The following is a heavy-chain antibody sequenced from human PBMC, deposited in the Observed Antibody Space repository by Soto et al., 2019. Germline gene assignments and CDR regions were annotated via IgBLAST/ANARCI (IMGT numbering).Heavy chain of an antibody. Sequence: DVHLFESGGGLVQPGGSLRLSCAASGFTYINYAMSWVRQAPGKGLEWVSTIGTSGGTYYPDSVRGRFTISRDNSRNTLYLQMNSLRPEDTAVYYCAKRAPYYFDSWGQGTQVTVSS. V-gene: IGHV3-23*01. CDR2: IGTSGGT. CDR3: AKRAPYYFDS. J-gene: IGHJ4*02. CDR1: GFTYINYA.